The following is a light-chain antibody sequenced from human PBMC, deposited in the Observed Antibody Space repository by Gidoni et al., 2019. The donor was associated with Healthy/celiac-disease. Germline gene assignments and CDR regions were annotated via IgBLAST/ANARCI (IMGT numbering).Light chain of an antibody. J-gene: IGLJ1*01. CDR1: KLGDKY. V-gene: IGLV3-1*01. Sequence: SYALTQPPSVSVSPGQTSSITCSGDKLGDKYACWYQQKPGQSPVLVIYQDSKRTSGIPERFSGSNSGNTATLTISGTQAMDEADYYCQAWDSRTYVFGTGTKVTVL. CDR2: QDS. CDR3: QAWDSRTYV.